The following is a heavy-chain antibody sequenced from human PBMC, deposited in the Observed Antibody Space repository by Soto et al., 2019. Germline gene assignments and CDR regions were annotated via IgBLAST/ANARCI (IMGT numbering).Heavy chain of an antibody. CDR1: GGIFTNNA. J-gene: IGHJ6*02. D-gene: IGHD5-18*01. Sequence: QVQLVQSGAEVKKLGSSVKVSCKVSGGIFTNNAISWVRQAPGQGLEWLGGVIPLFDTAYYAQILRGRLRISADGATTTAYMELSGLTSADTAVYFCATGGHNDGYNFYHGMDVWGQGTTVTVS. CDR3: ATGGHNDGYNFYHGMDV. CDR2: VIPLFDTA. V-gene: IGHV1-69*01.